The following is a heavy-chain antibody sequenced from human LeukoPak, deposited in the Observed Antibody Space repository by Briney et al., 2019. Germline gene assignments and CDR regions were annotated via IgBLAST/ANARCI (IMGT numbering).Heavy chain of an antibody. CDR1: GGSFSGYY. Sequence: PSETLSLTCAVYGGSFSGYYCSWIRQPPGKGLEWIGEINHSGSTNYNPSLKSRVTISVDTSKNQFSLKLSSVTAADTAVYYCASGQIAVAAKDWGQGTLVTVSS. J-gene: IGHJ4*02. CDR3: ASGQIAVAAKD. D-gene: IGHD6-19*01. V-gene: IGHV4-34*01. CDR2: INHSGST.